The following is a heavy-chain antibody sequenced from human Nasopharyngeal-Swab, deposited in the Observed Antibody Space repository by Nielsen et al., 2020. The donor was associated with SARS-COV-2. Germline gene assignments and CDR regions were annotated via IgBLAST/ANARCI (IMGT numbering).Heavy chain of an antibody. Sequence: GGSLEISCAASGFTFSSYWMSWVRQAPGKGLEWVAHIKQGGTQQYYVDSVKGRFTISRDNAKNSLYLQMNSLRADDTAVYYCTRYCSATSCPRGFDYWGQGTLVTVSS. D-gene: IGHD2-2*01. J-gene: IGHJ4*02. CDR1: GFTFSSYW. V-gene: IGHV3-7*01. CDR2: IKQGGTQQ. CDR3: TRYCSATSCPRGFDY.